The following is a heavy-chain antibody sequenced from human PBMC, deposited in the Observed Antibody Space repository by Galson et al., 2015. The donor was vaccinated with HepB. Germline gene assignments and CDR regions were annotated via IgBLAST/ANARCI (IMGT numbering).Heavy chain of an antibody. CDR2: IDWDDDK. J-gene: IGHJ4*02. D-gene: IGHD3-16*01. CDR3: ARMISPSGGVPYYFDY. Sequence: ALVKPTQTLTLTCTFSGFSLRTSGMCVSWIRQPPGKALEWLARIDWDDDKYYSTSLKTRLTISKDTSKNQVVLTMTNMDPVDTATYYCARMISPSGGVPYYFDYWGQGTLVTVSS. CDR1: GFSLRTSGMC. V-gene: IGHV2-70*11.